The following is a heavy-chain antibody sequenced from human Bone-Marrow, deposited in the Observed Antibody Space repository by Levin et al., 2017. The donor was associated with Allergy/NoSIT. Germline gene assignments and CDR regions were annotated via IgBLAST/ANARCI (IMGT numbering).Heavy chain of an antibody. V-gene: IGHV4-34*01. CDR1: GGSFSGYY. D-gene: IGHD5-18*01. CDR2: INHSGST. CDR3: ARGHRGVDTAIAVFQRWFDP. Sequence: SETLSLTCAVYGGSFSGYYWSWIRQPPGKGLEWIGEINHSGSTNYNPSLKSRVTISVDTSKNQFSLKLSSVTAADTAVYYCARGHRGVDTAIAVFQRWFDPWGQGTLVTVSS. J-gene: IGHJ5*02.